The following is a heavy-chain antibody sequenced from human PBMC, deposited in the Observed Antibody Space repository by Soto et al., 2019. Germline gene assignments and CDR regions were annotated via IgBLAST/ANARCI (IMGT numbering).Heavy chain of an antibody. CDR3: ARMRYDILTGYYTDYYYYYGMDV. D-gene: IGHD3-9*01. V-gene: IGHV2-70*01. J-gene: IGHJ6*02. CDR2: IDWDDDK. CDR1: GFSLSTSGMC. Sequence: SGPTLVNPTQTLTLTCTFSGFSLSTSGMCVSRIRQPPGKALEWLALIDWDDDKYYSTSLKTRLTISKDTSKNQVVLTMTNMDPVDTATYYCARMRYDILTGYYTDYYYYYGMDVWGQGTTVTVSS.